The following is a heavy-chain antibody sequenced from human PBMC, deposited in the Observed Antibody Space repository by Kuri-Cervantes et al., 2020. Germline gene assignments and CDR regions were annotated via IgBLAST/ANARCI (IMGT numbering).Heavy chain of an antibody. CDR3: ARGGYYYDSSGLDY. D-gene: IGHD3-22*01. V-gene: IGHV3-74*01. Sequence: GESLKISCAASGFTFSDYWMHWVRQAPGKGLVWVSHIHADGITTSYADSVRGRFTISRDNAKNAMYLQMYSLRVEDTAVYYCARGGYYYDSSGLDYWGQGTLVTVSS. CDR1: GFTFSDYW. J-gene: IGHJ4*02. CDR2: IHADGITT.